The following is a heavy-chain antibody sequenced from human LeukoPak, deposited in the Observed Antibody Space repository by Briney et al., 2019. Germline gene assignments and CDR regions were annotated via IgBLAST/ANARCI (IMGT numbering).Heavy chain of an antibody. CDR2: IKTNTGNP. CDR3: ARDRFIHGYDAFDI. V-gene: IGHV7-4-1*02. D-gene: IGHD3-16*01. CDR1: GYTFTNYT. Sequence: GASVKVSCKASGYTFTNYTMNWVRQAPGQGLEWMGWIKTNTGNPTYAQGLSGRFVFSLDTSVSTAYLQISSLKAEDTAVYYCARDRFIHGYDAFDIWGQGTMVTVSS. J-gene: IGHJ3*02.